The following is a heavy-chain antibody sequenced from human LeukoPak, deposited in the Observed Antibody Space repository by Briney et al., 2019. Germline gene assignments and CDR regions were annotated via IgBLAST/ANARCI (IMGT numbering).Heavy chain of an antibody. Sequence: SETLSLTCTVSGGSISTYYWTWIRQPPGKGLEWIGYIYYSGSTNYNPALKSRVTISLDTSKNLFSLKLNSVTAADTAVYYCARRVTGRGTYYFDYWGQGTLVTVSS. CDR1: GGSISTYY. CDR3: ARRVTGRGTYYFDY. J-gene: IGHJ4*02. CDR2: IYYSGST. D-gene: IGHD3-16*01. V-gene: IGHV4-59*08.